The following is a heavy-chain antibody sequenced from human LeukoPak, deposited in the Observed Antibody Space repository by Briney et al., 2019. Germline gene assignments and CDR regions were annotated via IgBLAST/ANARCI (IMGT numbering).Heavy chain of an antibody. Sequence: SGTLSLTCAVYGGSFSGYYWSWIRQPPGEGLEWIGEINHSGSTNYNPSLKSRVTISVDTSKNQFSLKLSSVTAADTAVYYCARGPGPSWGQGTLVTVSS. CDR3: ARGPGPS. CDR2: INHSGST. V-gene: IGHV4-34*01. CDR1: GGSFSGYY. J-gene: IGHJ5*02. D-gene: IGHD3-10*01.